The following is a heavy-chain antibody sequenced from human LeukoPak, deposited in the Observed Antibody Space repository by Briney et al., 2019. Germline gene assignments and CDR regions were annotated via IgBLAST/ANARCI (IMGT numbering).Heavy chain of an antibody. CDR2: IYYSGST. D-gene: IGHD2-21*02. V-gene: IGHV4-59*01. Sequence: SETLSLTCTVSGDSISSYYWSWIRQPPGKGLEWIGYIYYSGSTNYNPSLKSRVTILVDTSKNQFSLKLSSVTAADTAVYYCARDCRGGGDCWDAFDIWGQGTVVTVSS. J-gene: IGHJ3*02. CDR1: GDSISSYY. CDR3: ARDCRGGGDCWDAFDI.